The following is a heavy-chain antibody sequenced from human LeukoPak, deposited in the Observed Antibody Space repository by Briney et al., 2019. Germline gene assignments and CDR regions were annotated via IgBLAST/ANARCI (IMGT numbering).Heavy chain of an antibody. J-gene: IGHJ4*02. D-gene: IGHD1-26*01. CDR2: ISGYNGDT. CDR1: GYTFTSYG. CDR3: ARDWGAPHTLNFDY. V-gene: IGHV1-18*01. Sequence: ASVKVSCQASGYTFTSYGISWVRQAPGQGLEWMAWISGYNGDTNYVQKFQGRVTMTTDTSTSTAYLELRGLRSDDTAVYYCARDWGAPHTLNFDYWGQGTLVTVSS.